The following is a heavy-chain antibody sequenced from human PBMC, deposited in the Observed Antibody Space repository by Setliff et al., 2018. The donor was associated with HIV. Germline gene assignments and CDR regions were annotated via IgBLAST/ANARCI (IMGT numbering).Heavy chain of an antibody. D-gene: IGHD1-26*01. CDR1: GFSLSTSEMG. Sequence: SGPTLVNPTQTLTLTCTFSGFSLSTSEMGVGWIRQPPGKALEWLAVIYWNDHKYYSPSLRSRLTVTRDASKNQVVLTVTNVAPVDTATYFCAHTPVSWDQYFFDYWGQGTLVTVSS. CDR2: IYWNDHK. J-gene: IGHJ4*02. V-gene: IGHV2-5*01. CDR3: AHTPVSWDQYFFDY.